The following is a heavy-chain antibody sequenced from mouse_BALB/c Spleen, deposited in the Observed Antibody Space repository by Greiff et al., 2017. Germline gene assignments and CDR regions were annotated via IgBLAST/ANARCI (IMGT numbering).Heavy chain of an antibody. CDR2: IHYSGST. CDR1: GYSITSGYS. J-gene: IGHJ3*01. D-gene: IGHD2-14*01. Sequence: DVKLQESGPDLVKPSQSLSLTCTVTGYSITSGYSWHWIRQFPGNKLEWMGYIHYSGSTNYNPSLKSRISITRDTSKNQFFLQLNSVTTEDTATYYCARRDYRYDEFAYWGQGTLVTVSA. V-gene: IGHV3-1*02. CDR3: ARRDYRYDEFAY.